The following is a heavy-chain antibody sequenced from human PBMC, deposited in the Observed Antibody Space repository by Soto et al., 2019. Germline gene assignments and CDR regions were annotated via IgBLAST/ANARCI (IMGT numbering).Heavy chain of an antibody. D-gene: IGHD6-19*01. CDR1: GDSISSYY. Sequence: SETLSLTCAVSGDSISSYYCMWIRQPPGKGLESIGYLYYSRSTNYNPSLKSRVTLSVDTSTNQFSLKLSPVTAADTAVYYCAVAVAGPTAIGYWGQGTLVTVSS. CDR3: AVAVAGPTAIGY. V-gene: IGHV4-59*04. J-gene: IGHJ4*02. CDR2: LYYSRST.